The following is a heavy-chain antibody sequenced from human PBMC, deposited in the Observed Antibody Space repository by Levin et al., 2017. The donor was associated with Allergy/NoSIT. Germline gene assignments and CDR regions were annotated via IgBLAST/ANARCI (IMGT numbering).Heavy chain of an antibody. CDR2: IYTSGST. CDR1: GGSISSYY. CDR3: AREGGGYLRSAPNFDY. J-gene: IGHJ4*02. D-gene: IGHD3-10*01. Sequence: SQTLSLTCTVSGGSISSYYWSWIRQPAGKGLEWIGRIYTSGSTNYNPSLKSRVTMSVDTSKNQFSLKLSSVTAADTAVYYCAREGGGYLRSAPNFDYWGQGTLVTVSS. V-gene: IGHV4-4*07.